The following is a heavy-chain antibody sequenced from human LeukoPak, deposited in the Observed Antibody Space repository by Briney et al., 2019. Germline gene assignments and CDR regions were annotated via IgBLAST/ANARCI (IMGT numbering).Heavy chain of an antibody. Sequence: GGSLRLSCAASGFTFSSYAMHWVRQAPGKGLEWVAVISYDGSNKYYADSVKGRFTISRDNSKNTLYLQMNSLRAEDTAVYYCASDYGGKGSYFDYWGQGTLVTVSS. CDR2: ISYDGSNK. CDR3: ASDYGGKGSYFDY. V-gene: IGHV3-30-3*01. D-gene: IGHD4-23*01. J-gene: IGHJ4*02. CDR1: GFTFSSYA.